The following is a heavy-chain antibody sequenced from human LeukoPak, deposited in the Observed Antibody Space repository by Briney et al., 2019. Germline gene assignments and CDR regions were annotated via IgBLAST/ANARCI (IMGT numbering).Heavy chain of an antibody. V-gene: IGHV4-4*07. CDR1: GGSISSYY. Sequence: SETLSLTCTVSGGSISSYYWSWIRRPAGKGLEWIGRIYTSGSTNYNPSLKSRVTMSVDTSKNQFSLKLSSVTAADTAVYYCARSLNEGDYYYYYYMDVWGKGTTVTISS. D-gene: IGHD3-16*01. J-gene: IGHJ6*03. CDR2: IYTSGST. CDR3: ARSLNEGDYYYYYYMDV.